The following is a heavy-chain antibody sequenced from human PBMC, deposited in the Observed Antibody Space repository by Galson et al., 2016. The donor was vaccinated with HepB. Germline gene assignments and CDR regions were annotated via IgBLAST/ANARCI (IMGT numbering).Heavy chain of an antibody. D-gene: IGHD6-13*01. CDR1: GFTFTRYN. J-gene: IGHJ3*02. CDR2: ISSGSSYI. V-gene: IGHV3-21*01. CDR3: ARVREQQLLDAFDI. Sequence: SLRLSCATSGFTFTRYNMHWVRQAPGKGLEWVSSISSGSSYIYYADSVKGRFTISRDIVKKSLYLQMNSLRPEDTAVYYCARVREQQLLDAFDIWGQGTMVTVSS.